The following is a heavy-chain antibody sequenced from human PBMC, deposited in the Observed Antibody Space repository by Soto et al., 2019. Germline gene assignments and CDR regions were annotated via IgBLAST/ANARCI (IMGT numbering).Heavy chain of an antibody. Sequence: GGSLRLSXAASGFTFSSYGMHWVRQAPGKGLEWVAVIWYDGSNKYYADSVKGRFTISRDNSKNTLYLQMNSLRAEDTAVYYCARGGYCSGGSCQDYYYYGMDVWGQGTTVTVSS. CDR1: GFTFSSYG. V-gene: IGHV3-33*01. CDR3: ARGGYCSGGSCQDYYYYGMDV. D-gene: IGHD2-15*01. J-gene: IGHJ6*02. CDR2: IWYDGSNK.